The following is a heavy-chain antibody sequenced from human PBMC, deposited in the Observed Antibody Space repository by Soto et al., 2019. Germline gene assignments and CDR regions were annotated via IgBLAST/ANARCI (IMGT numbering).Heavy chain of an antibody. D-gene: IGHD3-3*01. CDR1: GGSISSSSYY. CDR2: IYYSGST. V-gene: IGHV4-39*01. Sequence: SETLSLTCTVSGGSISSSSYYWGWVRQPLGKGLEWIGSIYYSGSTYYNPSLKSRVTISVDTSKNQFSLKLSSVTAADTAVYYCARREMDYDFWSGWSSYYGVDVWGQGTTVTVSS. J-gene: IGHJ6*02. CDR3: ARREMDYDFWSGWSSYYGVDV.